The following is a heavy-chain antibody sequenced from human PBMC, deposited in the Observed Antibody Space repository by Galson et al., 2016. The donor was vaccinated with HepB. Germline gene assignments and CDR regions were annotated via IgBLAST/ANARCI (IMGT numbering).Heavy chain of an antibody. CDR1: GFTFSNYG. Sequence: SLRLSCAASGFTFSNYGIHWVRQAPGKGLEWVAVISYDGSNKYYADSVKGRFTISRDNSKNTLYLQMNSLRAEDTAVYYCAKDYPNLYYDFWSGYYSEGGYYGMDVWGQGTTVTVSS. CDR2: ISYDGSNK. CDR3: AKDYPNLYYDFWSGYYSEGGYYGMDV. J-gene: IGHJ6*02. D-gene: IGHD3-3*01. V-gene: IGHV3-30*18.